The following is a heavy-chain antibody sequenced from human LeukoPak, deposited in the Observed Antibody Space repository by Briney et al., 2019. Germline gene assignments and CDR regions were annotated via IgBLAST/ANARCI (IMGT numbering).Heavy chain of an antibody. V-gene: IGHV1-69*05. D-gene: IGHD1-26*01. J-gene: IGHJ4*02. CDR3: AGLSYSGSYTADY. CDR1: GYTFTSYG. CDR2: IIPIFGTA. Sequence: SVKVSRKASGYTFTSYGISWVRQAPGQGLEWMGRIIPIFGTANYAQKFQGRVTITTDESTSTAYMELSSLGSEDTAVYYCAGLSYSGSYTADYWGQGTLVTVSS.